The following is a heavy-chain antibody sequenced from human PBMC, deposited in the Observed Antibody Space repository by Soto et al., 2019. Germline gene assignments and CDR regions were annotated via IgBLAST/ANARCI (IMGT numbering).Heavy chain of an antibody. J-gene: IGHJ6*02. CDR3: ARDGYGDPYYYYAMDV. D-gene: IGHD4-17*01. V-gene: IGHV3-48*03. CDR1: GFSFSLYE. Sequence: GGSLRLSCAASGFSFSLYEMSWVRQAPGKGLEWVSYISTSGSTKYYADSVTGRFTISRDNAKNSVYLQMNSLRAEDTAVYSCARDGYGDPYYYYAMDVWGQGTTVTVSS. CDR2: ISTSGSTK.